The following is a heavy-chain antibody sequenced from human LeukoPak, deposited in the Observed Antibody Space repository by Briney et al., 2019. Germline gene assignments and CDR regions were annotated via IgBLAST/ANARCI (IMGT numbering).Heavy chain of an antibody. CDR3: VRGDSRDY. CDR1: GFTFTTYN. J-gene: IGHJ4*02. Sequence: GGSLRLSCAASGFTFTTYNMNWVRQAPGKGLDWVASISSSSSTMHYADSVKGRLTISRDNAKNSLYLQINSLRAEDTAVYYCVRGDSRDYWGQGTLVTVSS. D-gene: IGHD6-13*01. V-gene: IGHV3-21*01. CDR2: ISSSSSTM.